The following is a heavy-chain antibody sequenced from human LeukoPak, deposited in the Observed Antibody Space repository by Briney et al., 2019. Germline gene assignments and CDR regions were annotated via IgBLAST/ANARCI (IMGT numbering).Heavy chain of an antibody. D-gene: IGHD6-13*01. V-gene: IGHV3-30-3*02. Sequence: PGGSLRLSCAASGFTFSSYAMHWVRQAPGKGLEWVAVISYDGSNKYYADSVKGRFTISRDNSKNTLYLQMNSLRAEDTAVYYCAKSTAAAGTESYWGQGTLVTVSS. CDR2: ISYDGSNK. J-gene: IGHJ4*02. CDR3: AKSTAAAGTESY. CDR1: GFTFSSYA.